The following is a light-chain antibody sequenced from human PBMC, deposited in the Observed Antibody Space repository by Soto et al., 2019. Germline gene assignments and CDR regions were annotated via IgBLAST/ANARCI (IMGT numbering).Light chain of an antibody. V-gene: IGKV1-8*01. CDR3: QQYYTYPWT. J-gene: IGKJ1*01. Sequence: AIRMTQSPSSLSASTGDGVTITCRASQGVSNYLAWYQQKPGQAPKVLIHAASTLQGGVPSRFSGSGSGTDFTLTISGRQSDDFATYYCQQYYTYPWTFGQGTKVDIK. CDR2: AAS. CDR1: QGVSNY.